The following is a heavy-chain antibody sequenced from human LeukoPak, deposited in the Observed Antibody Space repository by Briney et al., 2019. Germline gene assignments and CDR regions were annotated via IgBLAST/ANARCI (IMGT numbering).Heavy chain of an antibody. Sequence: PSETLSLTCTVSGGSISSYYWSWIRQPPGKGLEWVGQIYYRGTTNYNPSLKSRVTISIDTSKNQFSLKLNSVTAADTAVYYCAREGTGTTGEDYWGQGTLVTVSS. D-gene: IGHD1-1*01. CDR3: AREGTGTTGEDY. CDR2: IYYRGTT. J-gene: IGHJ4*02. V-gene: IGHV4-59*01. CDR1: GGSISSYY.